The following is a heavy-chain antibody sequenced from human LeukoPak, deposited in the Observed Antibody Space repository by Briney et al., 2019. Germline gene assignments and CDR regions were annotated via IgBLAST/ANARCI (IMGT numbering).Heavy chain of an antibody. CDR2: ISYDGSNK. CDR1: GFTFSSYE. Sequence: PGGSLRLSCAASGFTFSSYEMNWVRQAPGKGLEWVAVISYDGSNKYYADSVKGRFTISRDNSKNTLYLQMNSLRAEDTAVYYCARVGLDRRGYSGYESFDYWGQGTLVTVSS. D-gene: IGHD5-12*01. CDR3: ARVGLDRRGYSGYESFDY. J-gene: IGHJ4*02. V-gene: IGHV3-30*03.